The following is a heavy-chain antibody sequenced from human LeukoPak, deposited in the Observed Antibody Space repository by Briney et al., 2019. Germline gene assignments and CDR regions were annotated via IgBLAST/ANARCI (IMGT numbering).Heavy chain of an antibody. J-gene: IGHJ4*02. Sequence: GGSLRLSCAASGFTVSSNYMSWVRQAPGKGLEWVGRIKSKTDGGTTDYAAPAKGRFTISRDDSKNTLYLQMNSLKTEDTAVYYCTTDLSNILTGYYSFDYWGQGTLVTVSS. CDR2: IKSKTDGGTT. V-gene: IGHV3-15*01. CDR3: TTDLSNILTGYYSFDY. D-gene: IGHD3-9*01. CDR1: GFTVSSNY.